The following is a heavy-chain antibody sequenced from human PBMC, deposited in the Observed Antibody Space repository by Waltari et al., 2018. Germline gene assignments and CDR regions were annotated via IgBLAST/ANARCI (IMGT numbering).Heavy chain of an antibody. V-gene: IGHV3-33*01. Sequence: QVQLVESGGGVVQPGRSLRLSCAASGFTFSSYGMPWVRQAPCKGLEWVAVIWYDGSNKYYADSVKGRFTISRDNSKNTLYLQMNSLRAEDTAVYYCARGEYSSGWYLGYYYYYGMDVWGQGTTVTVSS. J-gene: IGHJ6*02. CDR1: GFTFSSYG. D-gene: IGHD6-19*01. CDR2: IWYDGSNK. CDR3: ARGEYSSGWYLGYYYYYGMDV.